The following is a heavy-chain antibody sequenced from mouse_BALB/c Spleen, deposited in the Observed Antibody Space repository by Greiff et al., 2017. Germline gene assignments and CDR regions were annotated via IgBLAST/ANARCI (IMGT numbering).Heavy chain of an antibody. D-gene: IGHD1-2*01. CDR1: GFTFSSYA. CDR2: ISSGGST. Sequence: EVKVVESGGGLVKPGGSLKLSCAASGFTFSSYAMSWVRQTPEKRLEWVASISSGGSTYYPDSVKGRFTISRDNARNILYLQMSSLRSEDTAMYYCARGLITTARGWYFDVWGAGTTVTVSS. CDR3: ARGLITTARGWYFDV. V-gene: IGHV5-6-5*01. J-gene: IGHJ1*01.